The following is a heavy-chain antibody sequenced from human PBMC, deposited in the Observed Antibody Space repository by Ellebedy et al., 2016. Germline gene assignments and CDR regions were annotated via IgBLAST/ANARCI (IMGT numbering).Heavy chain of an antibody. CDR3: AKGNAVPGPEPLDF. CDR2: LYSGGTI. Sequence: GGSLRLSCAASGFTVSGNYMSWVRQAPGKGLEWVSTLYSGGTILYADSVKGRFTISRDNSKNPLYLQMNSLTVEDTAVYYCAKGNAVPGPEPLDFWGQGTLVTVSS. CDR1: GFTVSGNY. V-gene: IGHV3-66*01. D-gene: IGHD6-19*01. J-gene: IGHJ4*02.